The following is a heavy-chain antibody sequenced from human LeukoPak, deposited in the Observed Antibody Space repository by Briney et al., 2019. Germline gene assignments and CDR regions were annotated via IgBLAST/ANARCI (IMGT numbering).Heavy chain of an antibody. CDR3: ARCRGVKWELRGGFEY. V-gene: IGHV1-8*01. CDR2: MNPNSGNT. Sequence: ASVKVSCKASGYTFTSYDINWLRQATGQGLEWMGWMNPNSGNTGYAQKFQGRVTMTRNTSRSTAYMELSSLRSEDTAVYYCARCRGVKWELRGGFEYWGQGPLVTVSS. D-gene: IGHD1-26*01. J-gene: IGHJ4*02. CDR1: GYTFTSYD.